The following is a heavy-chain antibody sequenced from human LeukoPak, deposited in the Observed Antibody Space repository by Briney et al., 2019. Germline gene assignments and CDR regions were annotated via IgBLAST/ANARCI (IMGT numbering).Heavy chain of an antibody. CDR3: ARMGGGTFGDC. J-gene: IGHJ4*02. V-gene: IGHV3-23*01. D-gene: IGHD2-15*01. Sequence: GGALRLSCAASGCTFSTYAMSWVGRAAGKGLEWVSSISVDGYSTYYADSVKGRFTISRDNSKNTLYLQMNSLRAEDTALYYCARMGGGTFGDCWGQGTLVTVSS. CDR1: GCTFSTYA. CDR2: ISVDGYST.